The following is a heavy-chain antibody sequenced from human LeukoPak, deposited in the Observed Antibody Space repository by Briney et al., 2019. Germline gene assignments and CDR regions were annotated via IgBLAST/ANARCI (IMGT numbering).Heavy chain of an antibody. J-gene: IGHJ4*02. CDR2: FDPEDGET. CDR1: GYTLTELS. D-gene: IGHD3-10*01. Sequence: ASVKVSCKVSGYTLTELSMHWVRQAPGKGLEWMGGFDPEDGETIYAQKFQGRVTITRDTSASTAYMELSSLRSEDTAVYYCAKDGDRLFDYWGQGTLVTVSS. V-gene: IGHV1-24*01. CDR3: AKDGDRLFDY.